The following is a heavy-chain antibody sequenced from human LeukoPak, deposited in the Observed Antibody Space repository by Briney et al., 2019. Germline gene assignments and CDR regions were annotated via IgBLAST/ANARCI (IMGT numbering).Heavy chain of an antibody. Sequence: ASVKVSCKASGYTFTTYGITWVRQAPGQGLEWMGWISAYNGDTNYAQNLQGRVTMTTDTSTTTAYMELRSLRSDDTAVYYCARDWVYGSRLYYYYGMDVWGQGTTVTVSS. CDR1: GYTFTTYG. V-gene: IGHV1-18*01. J-gene: IGHJ6*02. CDR3: ARDWVYGSRLYYYYGMDV. CDR2: ISAYNGDT. D-gene: IGHD6-19*01.